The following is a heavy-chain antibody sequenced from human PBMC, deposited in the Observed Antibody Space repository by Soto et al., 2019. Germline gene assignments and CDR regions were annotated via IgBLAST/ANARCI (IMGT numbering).Heavy chain of an antibody. V-gene: IGHV4-31*03. CDR1: GASISSGGYY. CDR2: SYYSGST. Sequence: QVQLQESGPGLVKPSQTLSLTCTVSGASISSGGYYWSWIRQHPEKGLAWIGYSYYSGSTYYNPSLKSRVSISVDTSKNQFSLKLSSVTTADTAVYYCARGARYWFDPWGQGTLVTVSS. CDR3: ARGARYWFDP. J-gene: IGHJ5*02.